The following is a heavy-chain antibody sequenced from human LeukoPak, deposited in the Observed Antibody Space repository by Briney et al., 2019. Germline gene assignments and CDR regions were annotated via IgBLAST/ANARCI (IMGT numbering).Heavy chain of an antibody. CDR1: GGTFSSYA. Sequence: SVKVSCKASGGTFSSYAISWVRQAPGQGLEWMGGIIPIFGTANYAQKFQGRVTITADKSTSTAYMELSSLRSEDTAVYYCARARASIAARPTIFDYWGQGTLVTVSS. CDR3: ARARASIAARPTIFDY. J-gene: IGHJ4*02. CDR2: IIPIFGTA. D-gene: IGHD6-6*01. V-gene: IGHV1-69*06.